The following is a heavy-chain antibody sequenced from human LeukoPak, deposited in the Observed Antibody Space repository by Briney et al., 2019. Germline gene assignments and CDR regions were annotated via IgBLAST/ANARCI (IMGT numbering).Heavy chain of an antibody. V-gene: IGHV3-69-1*01. J-gene: IGHJ4*02. CDR2: ILDSSST. CDR3: ARIGAGSSRDY. Sequence: PGGALRLSCAASGFTFSNLSMTWVRQAPGKGLEWVSAILDSSSTYYAASLKGRFPISRDHAKNPLYLQTNSLGAEDTAGYYCARIGAGSSRDYWGQGTLVTVSS. D-gene: IGHD6-13*01. CDR1: GFTFSNLS.